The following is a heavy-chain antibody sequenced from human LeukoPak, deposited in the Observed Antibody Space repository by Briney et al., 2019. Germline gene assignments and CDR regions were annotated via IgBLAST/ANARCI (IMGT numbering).Heavy chain of an antibody. CDR2: TYYRSKWYN. CDR3: AGGAAMVVSTYYYYGMDV. D-gene: IGHD5-18*01. V-gene: IGHV6-1*01. J-gene: IGHJ6*02. CDR1: GDSVSSNSAA. Sequence: SQTLSLTCAIPGDSVSSNSAAWNWIRQSPSRGLEWLGRTYYRSKWYNDYAVSVKSRITINPDTSKNQFSLQLNSVTPEDTAVYYCAGGAAMVVSTYYYYGMDVWGQGTTVTVSS.